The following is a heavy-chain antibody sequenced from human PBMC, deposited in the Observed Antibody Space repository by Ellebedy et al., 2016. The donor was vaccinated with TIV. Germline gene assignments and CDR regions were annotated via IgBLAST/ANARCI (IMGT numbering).Heavy chain of an antibody. J-gene: IGHJ6*02. CDR1: GFTFRNHG. D-gene: IGHD5-12*01. Sequence: PGGSLRLSCAVSGFTFRNHGMSWVRQAPGKGLEVVANIRQDGAEKHYVDSVKGRFSISRDNAKNSVLLQMNSLRAEDTAVYYCARTGYGYHGMDVWGQGTTVTVSS. CDR2: IRQDGAEK. CDR3: ARTGYGYHGMDV. V-gene: IGHV3-7*03.